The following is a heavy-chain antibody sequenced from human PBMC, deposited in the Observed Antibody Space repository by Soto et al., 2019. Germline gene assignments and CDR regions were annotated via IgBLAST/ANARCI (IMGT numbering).Heavy chain of an antibody. V-gene: IGHV4-39*01. J-gene: IGHJ6*02. CDR2: IYYSGST. Sequence: SETLSLTCTVSGGSISSSSYYWGWIRQPPGKGLEWIGSIYYSGSTYYNPSLKSRVTISVDTSKNQFSLKLSSVTAADTAVYYCARAQRGYSYGYGASAGSVGYYYYGMDVPGQGTTVTVSS. D-gene: IGHD5-18*01. CDR3: ARAQRGYSYGYGASAGSVGYYYYGMDV. CDR1: GGSISSSSYY.